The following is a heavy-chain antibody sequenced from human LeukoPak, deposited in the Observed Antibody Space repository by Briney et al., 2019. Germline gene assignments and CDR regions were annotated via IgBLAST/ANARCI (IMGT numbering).Heavy chain of an antibody. J-gene: IGHJ4*02. D-gene: IGHD2-2*01. V-gene: IGHV3-7*01. CDR2: IKEGGSEK. CDR3: AKVGYCSSTSCYGLPFDY. Sequence: GGSLRLSCAASGFTFTNYWMSWVRQAPGKGLEWVASIKEGGSEKYYVDSVKGRFTISRDNSKNTLYLQMNSLRAEDTAVYYCAKVGYCSSTSCYGLPFDYWGQGTLVTVSS. CDR1: GFTFTNYW.